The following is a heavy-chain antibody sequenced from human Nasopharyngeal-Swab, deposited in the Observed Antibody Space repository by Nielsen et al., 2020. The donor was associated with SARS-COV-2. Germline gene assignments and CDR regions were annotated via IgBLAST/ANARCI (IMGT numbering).Heavy chain of an antibody. Sequence: GGPLRLSCAASGFSFSSYDMHWVRQAPGKGLEWVSAIGTAGDTYYPGSVKGRFTISRENAKNSLYLQMNSLRAGDTAVYYCARGGPAPMFDLWVRGPLVTVSS. CDR2: IGTAGDT. CDR1: GFSFSSYD. D-gene: IGHD2-2*01. V-gene: IGHV3-13*01. J-gene: IGHJ2*01. CDR3: ARGGPAPMFDL.